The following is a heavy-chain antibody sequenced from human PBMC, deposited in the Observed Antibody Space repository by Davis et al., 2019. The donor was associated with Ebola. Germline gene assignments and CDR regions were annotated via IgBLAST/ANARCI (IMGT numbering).Heavy chain of an antibody. V-gene: IGHV4-59*01. CDR3: ARDQTSYYDYIWGSYPTSSNWFDP. Sequence: SETLSLTCIVSSGSISPYYWNWIRQPPGKGLEWIGSIYYSGSTNYNPSLKSRVTISVDTSKNQFSLKLSSVTAADTAVYYCARDQTSYYDYIWGSYPTSSNWFDPWGQGTLVTVSS. D-gene: IGHD3-16*02. CDR1: SGSISPYY. CDR2: IYYSGST. J-gene: IGHJ5*02.